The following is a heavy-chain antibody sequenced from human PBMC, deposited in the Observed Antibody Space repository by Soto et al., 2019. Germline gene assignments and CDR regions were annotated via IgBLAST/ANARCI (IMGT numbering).Heavy chain of an antibody. CDR3: AKDEGETGADY. D-gene: IGHD3-10*01. CDR1: GFTFSSYG. V-gene: IGHV3-30*18. CDR2: ISYDGSNK. J-gene: IGHJ4*02. Sequence: GGSLRLSCAASGFTFSSYGMHWVRQAPGKGLEWVAVISYDGSNKYYADSVKGRFTISRDNSKNTLYLQMNSLRAEDTAVYYCAKDEGETGADYWGQGTLVTVSS.